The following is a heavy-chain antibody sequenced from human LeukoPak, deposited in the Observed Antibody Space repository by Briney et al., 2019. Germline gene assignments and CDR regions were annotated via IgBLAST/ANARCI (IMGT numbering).Heavy chain of an antibody. CDR1: GFTCYDYG. D-gene: IGHD3-22*01. V-gene: IGHV3-20*04. J-gene: IGHJ4*01. Sequence: GGSLRLSCAASGFTCYDYGMSWVRQAPGKGLEWVSGINWNGGSTGYADSVKGRFTISRDNAKNSLYLQMNSLRAEDTSLYYCASVPPTTAYYDSSGYYYSDSCGHGTLVTVSS. CDR2: INWNGGST. CDR3: ASVPPTTAYYDSSGYYYSDS.